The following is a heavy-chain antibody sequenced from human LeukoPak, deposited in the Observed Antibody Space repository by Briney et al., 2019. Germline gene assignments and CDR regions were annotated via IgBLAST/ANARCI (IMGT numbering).Heavy chain of an antibody. V-gene: IGHV3-48*01. D-gene: IGHD1-1*01. Sequence: GGSLRLSCAASGFTFSSYSMNWVRQAPGKGLEWVSYISSSSSTIYYADSVKGRFTISRDNSKNTLYLQMNSLRAEDTAVYYCAKNPNWRGDRAGYFDLWGRGTLVTVSS. CDR2: ISSSSSTI. CDR3: AKNPNWRGDRAGYFDL. J-gene: IGHJ2*01. CDR1: GFTFSSYS.